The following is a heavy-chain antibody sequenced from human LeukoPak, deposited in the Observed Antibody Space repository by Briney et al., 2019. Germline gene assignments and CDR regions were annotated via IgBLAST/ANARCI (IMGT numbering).Heavy chain of an antibody. J-gene: IGHJ4*02. CDR1: GFTFSSYA. CDR2: ISNSDYST. CDR3: AKDERNWNYNLASQTYD. V-gene: IGHV3-23*01. D-gene: IGHD1-7*01. Sequence: GGSLRLSCAASGFTFSSYATTWVRQAPGKGLEWVSTISNSDYSTYYADSVKGRFTVSRDNSKNTLYLQMSSLRAEDTAVYYCAKDERNWNYNLASQTYDWGQGTLVTVSS.